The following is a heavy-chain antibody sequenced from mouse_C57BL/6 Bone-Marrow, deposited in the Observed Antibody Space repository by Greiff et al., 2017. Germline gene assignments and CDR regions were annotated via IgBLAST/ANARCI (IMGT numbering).Heavy chain of an antibody. CDR3: ARDDDYDWYFDV. D-gene: IGHD2-4*01. V-gene: IGHV5-15*01. CDR2: ISNLAYSI. Sequence: EVQGVESGGGLVQPGGSLKLSCAASGFTFSDYGMAWVRQAPRKGPEWVAFISNLAYSIYYADTVTGRFTISRENAKNTLYLEMSSLRSEDTAMYYCARDDDYDWYFDVWGTGTTVTVSS. CDR1: GFTFSDYG. J-gene: IGHJ1*03.